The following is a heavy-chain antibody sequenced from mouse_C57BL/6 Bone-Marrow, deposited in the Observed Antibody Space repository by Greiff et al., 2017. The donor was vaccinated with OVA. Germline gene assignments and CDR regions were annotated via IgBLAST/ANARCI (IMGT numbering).Heavy chain of an antibody. CDR2: IRNKANGYTT. Sequence: EVKLVESGGGLVQPGGSLSLSCAASGFTFTDYYMSWVRQPPGKALEWLGFIRNKANGYTTEYSASVKGRFTISRDNSQSILYLQMNALRAEDSATYYCARAAPCYGSSPAWFAYWGQGTLVTVSA. D-gene: IGHD1-1*01. V-gene: IGHV7-3*01. CDR1: GFTFTDYY. J-gene: IGHJ3*01. CDR3: ARAAPCYGSSPAWFAY.